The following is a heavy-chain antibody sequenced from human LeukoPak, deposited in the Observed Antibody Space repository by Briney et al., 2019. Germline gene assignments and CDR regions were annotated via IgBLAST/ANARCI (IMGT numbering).Heavy chain of an antibody. V-gene: IGHV4-59*01. D-gene: IGHD6-19*01. J-gene: IGHJ4*02. Sequence: SETLSLTCTVSGESISGFYWNWIRQPPGKGLEWLGYIYYSGSTNYNPSLKSRVTISVDTSKNQFSLKLSSVTAADTAVYYCARGYSSGWYIGWGQGTLVTVSS. CDR3: ARGYSSGWYIG. CDR1: GESISGFY. CDR2: IYYSGST.